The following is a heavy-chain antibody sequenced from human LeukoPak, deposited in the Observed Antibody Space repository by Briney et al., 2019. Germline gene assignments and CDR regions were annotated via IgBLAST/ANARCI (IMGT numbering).Heavy chain of an antibody. CDR1: GYTFTSFG. CDR3: ARVEHYDFWSGYMYYFDY. Sequence: GASVKVSCKASGYTFTSFGISWVRQAPGRGLEWMGWISAYNGNTNYAQKLQGRVTMTTDTSTSTAYMELRSLRSDDTAVYYCARVEHYDFWSGYMYYFDYWGQGTLVTVSS. J-gene: IGHJ4*02. D-gene: IGHD3-3*01. V-gene: IGHV1-18*01. CDR2: ISAYNGNT.